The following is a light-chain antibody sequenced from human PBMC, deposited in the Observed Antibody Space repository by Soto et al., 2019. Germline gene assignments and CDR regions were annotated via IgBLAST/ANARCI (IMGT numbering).Light chain of an antibody. J-gene: IGLJ1*01. Sequence: QSVLTQPPSVSGAPGQSVTISCTGSISNIGAGYEVQWYQQLPRTAPRLLIFGNRNRTSGVPDRFSGSRSGTSASLSITGLQADDEADYYCISYTVSRSYVFGPGTKVTVL. V-gene: IGLV1-40*01. CDR2: GNR. CDR1: ISNIGAGYE. CDR3: ISYTVSRSYV.